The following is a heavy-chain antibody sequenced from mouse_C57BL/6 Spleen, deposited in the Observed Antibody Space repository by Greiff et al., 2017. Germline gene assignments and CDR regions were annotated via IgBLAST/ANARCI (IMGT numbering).Heavy chain of an antibody. CDR1: GYTFTSYW. D-gene: IGHD2-10*02. J-gene: IGHJ3*01. Sequence: QVQLQQPGAELVRPGSSVKLSCKASGYTFTSYWMHWVKQRPIQGLEWIGNIDPSDSDTHYNQKFKDKATLTVDKSSSTAYMQLSSLTSEDSAVYYCARSYGNRFAYWGQGTLVTVSA. CDR3: ARSYGNRFAY. V-gene: IGHV1-52*01. CDR2: IDPSDSDT.